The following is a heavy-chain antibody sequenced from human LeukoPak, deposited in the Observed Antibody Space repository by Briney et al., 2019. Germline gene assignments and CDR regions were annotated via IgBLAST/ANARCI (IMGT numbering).Heavy chain of an antibody. CDR3: ARYRRGIVVVPAADWYFDL. J-gene: IGHJ2*01. V-gene: IGHV4-59*02. D-gene: IGHD2-2*01. CDR2: ISYSVTT. CDR1: GGSVSSGY. Sequence: SETLTLTCTVSGGSVSSGYWSWIRQPPERGLEWVGYISYSVTTKYNPSLQSRVTISVDTSKNQFSLKLSSVTAADTAVYYCARYRRGIVVVPAADWYFDLWGRGTLVTVSS.